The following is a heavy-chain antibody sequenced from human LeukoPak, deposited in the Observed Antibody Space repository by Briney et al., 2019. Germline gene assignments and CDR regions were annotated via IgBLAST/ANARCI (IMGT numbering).Heavy chain of an antibody. CDR3: ARARYCSSTRCYIGGGLDV. CDR1: GFAIVANW. Sequence: GGSLRLSCAASGFAIVANWMTWVRHAPGKGLEWVANIKQDGSEKYYVDSVKGRFTISRDNAENSLYLQMNTLRGDDTAVHYCARARYCSSTRCYIGGGLDVWGQGTTVTVSS. V-gene: IGHV3-7*04. D-gene: IGHD2-2*01. CDR2: IKQDGSEK. J-gene: IGHJ6*02.